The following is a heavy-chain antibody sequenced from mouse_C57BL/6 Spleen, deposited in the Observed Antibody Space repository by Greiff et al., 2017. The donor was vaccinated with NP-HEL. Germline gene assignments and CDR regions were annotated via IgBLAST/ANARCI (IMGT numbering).Heavy chain of an antibody. CDR3: TRQRGYFDY. CDR1: GYTFTDYE. Sequence: QVQLQQSGAELVRPGASVTLSCKASGYTFTDYEMHWVKQTPVHGLEWIGAIDPETGGTAYNQQLKGKAILTADKSSSTANMELRSLTSEDSDVYYCTRQRGYFDYWGQGTTLTVSS. CDR2: IDPETGGT. J-gene: IGHJ2*01. V-gene: IGHV1-15*01.